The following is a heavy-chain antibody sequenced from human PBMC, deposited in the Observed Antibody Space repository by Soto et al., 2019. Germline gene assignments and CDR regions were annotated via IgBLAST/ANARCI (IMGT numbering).Heavy chain of an antibody. CDR3: AKSLSMATSFDY. V-gene: IGHV3-23*01. CDR1: GFTLSSYA. Sequence: GGSLRLSCAASGFTLSSYAMNWVRQVPGKGPEWVSHISVTGDTYYADSVKGRFTISRDNSKNTLFLQMNSLRAEDTAVYYCAKSLSMATSFDYWGQGTPVTVSS. CDR2: ISVTGDT. J-gene: IGHJ4*02. D-gene: IGHD2-21*01.